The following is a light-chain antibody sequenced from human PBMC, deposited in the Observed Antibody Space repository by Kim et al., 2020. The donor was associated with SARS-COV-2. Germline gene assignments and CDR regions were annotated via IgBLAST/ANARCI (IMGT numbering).Light chain of an antibody. Sequence: SYELTQPPSVSVAPGKTARITCGGNNIGSKSVHWYQQKPGQAPVLVIYYDSDRPSGIPERFSGSNSGNTATLTISRVEAGDEADYYCQLWDSSSDVVFGGGTQLTVL. J-gene: IGLJ2*01. CDR2: YDS. CDR3: QLWDSSSDVV. V-gene: IGLV3-21*04. CDR1: NIGSKS.